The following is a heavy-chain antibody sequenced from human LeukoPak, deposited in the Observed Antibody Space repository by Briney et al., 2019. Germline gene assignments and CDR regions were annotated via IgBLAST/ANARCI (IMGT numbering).Heavy chain of an antibody. CDR2: INHSGST. CDR3: ARGGSYYDFWSGPQAYGYFDY. CDR1: GGSFSGYY. J-gene: IGHJ4*02. V-gene: IGHV4-34*01. Sequence: SEILSLTCAVYGGSFSGYYWSWIRQPPGKGLEWIGEINHSGSTNYNPSLKSRVTISVDTSKNQFSLKLSSVTAADTAVYYCARGGSYYDFWSGPQAYGYFDYWGQGTLVTVSS. D-gene: IGHD3-3*01.